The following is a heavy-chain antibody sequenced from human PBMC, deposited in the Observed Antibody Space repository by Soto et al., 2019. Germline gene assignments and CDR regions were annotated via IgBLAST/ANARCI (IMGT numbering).Heavy chain of an antibody. V-gene: IGHV3-23*01. CDR1: GISFNNYA. D-gene: IGHD3-16*01. CDR3: AKEYAGSISMITSYFDY. Sequence: GGSLRLSCAASGISFNNYALSWVRQAPGKGLEWVSGISGSGTSAYYADSVKGRFTISRDNSKNTLSLQMNSLRADDTAVYYCAKEYAGSISMITSYFDYWGRGTLVTVSS. J-gene: IGHJ4*02. CDR2: ISGSGTSA.